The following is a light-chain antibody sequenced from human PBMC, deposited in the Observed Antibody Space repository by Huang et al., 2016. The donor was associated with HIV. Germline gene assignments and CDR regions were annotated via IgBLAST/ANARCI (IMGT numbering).Light chain of an antibody. Sequence: IRMTQFPSSLSASTGARVTISCRASQDVNNYLAWYQLKPGAPPNLLIYAGSALQSGVPPRFSGNGSGTDFSLNIDCLQSEDLAIYYCQQYAAFPLTFGPGTQLDIK. CDR1: QDVNNY. CDR3: QQYAAFPLT. V-gene: IGKV1-8*01. CDR2: AGS. J-gene: IGKJ5*01.